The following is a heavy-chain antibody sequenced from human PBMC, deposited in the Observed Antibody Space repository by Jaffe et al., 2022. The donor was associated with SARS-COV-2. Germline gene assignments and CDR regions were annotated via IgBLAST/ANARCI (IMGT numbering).Heavy chain of an antibody. J-gene: IGHJ3*02. CDR2: ISGSGGST. V-gene: IGHV3-23*01. Sequence: EVQLLESGGGLVQPGGSLRLSCAASGFTFSSYAMSWVRQAPGKGLEWVSAISGSGGSTYYADSVKGRFTISRDNSKNTLYLQMNSLRAEDTAVYYCANVRGEQWLVLGAFDIWGQGTMVTVSS. D-gene: IGHD6-19*01. CDR3: ANVRGEQWLVLGAFDI. CDR1: GFTFSSYA.